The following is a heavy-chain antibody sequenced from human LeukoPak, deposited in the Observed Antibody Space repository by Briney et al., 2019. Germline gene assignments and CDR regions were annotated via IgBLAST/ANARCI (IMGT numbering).Heavy chain of an antibody. CDR1: GYRFTSYW. Sequence: GESLKISCKGSGYRFTSYWIGSVRQMSGKGLELMGIIYPGDSDTRYSPSFQGQVTISADKSISTAYLQWSSLKASDTALYYCARLAASLYSSGWVDAYFDSWGQGNLVTVSS. J-gene: IGHJ4*02. CDR3: ARLAASLYSSGWVDAYFDS. V-gene: IGHV5-51*01. CDR2: IYPGDSDT. D-gene: IGHD6-19*01.